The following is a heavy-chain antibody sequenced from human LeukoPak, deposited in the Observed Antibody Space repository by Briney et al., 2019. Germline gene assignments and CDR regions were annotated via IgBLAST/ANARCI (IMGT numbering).Heavy chain of an antibody. CDR1: GGSFRSSNYY. Sequence: SETLSLTCSVSGGSFRSSNYYWGWIRQPPGKGLEWIGSIYYSGSTYYNPSLKSRVTLSVDTSKNQFSLKLISVTAADTAVYYCARDTIYSSGWYISRYFDLWGRGTLVTVSS. CDR2: IYYSGST. V-gene: IGHV4-39*07. CDR3: ARDTIYSSGWYISRYFDL. J-gene: IGHJ2*01. D-gene: IGHD6-19*01.